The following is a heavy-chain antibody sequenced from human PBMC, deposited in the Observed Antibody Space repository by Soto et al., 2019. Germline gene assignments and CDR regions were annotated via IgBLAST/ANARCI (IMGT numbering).Heavy chain of an antibody. J-gene: IGHJ4*02. CDR3: ATLGGTALVIIDC. V-gene: IGHV1-69*06. D-gene: IGHD5-18*01. Sequence: QVQLVQSGAEVKKPGSSVKVSCKASGGTFSSYAISWVRQAPGQGLEWMGGIIPIFGTANYAQKFQGRVTLTADKSTSTSYMELSRLRSEDTAVYYCATLGGTALVIIDCWGQGPLVTVSS. CDR2: IIPIFGTA. CDR1: GGTFSSYA.